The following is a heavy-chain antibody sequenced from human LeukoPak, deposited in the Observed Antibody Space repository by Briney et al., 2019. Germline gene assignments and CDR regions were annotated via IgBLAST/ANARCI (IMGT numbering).Heavy chain of an antibody. Sequence: PWGSLRLSCAASGFTFSSYAMSWVRQAPEKGLEWVSAISGGGGRTYYTDSVKGRFTISRDNSKNTLYLQLNSLIVEDTAVYYCANEPDGSGSHYSHFDYWGQGTLVTVSS. D-gene: IGHD3-10*01. CDR2: ISGGGGRT. CDR1: GFTFSSYA. CDR3: ANEPDGSGSHYSHFDY. V-gene: IGHV3-23*01. J-gene: IGHJ4*02.